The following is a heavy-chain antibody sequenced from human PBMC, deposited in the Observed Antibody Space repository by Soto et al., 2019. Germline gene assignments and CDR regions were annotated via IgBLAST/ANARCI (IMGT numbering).Heavy chain of an antibody. CDR2: IYYSGST. D-gene: IGHD2-15*01. CDR3: ARAMLVATTNWFDP. J-gene: IGHJ5*02. CDR1: GGSISSSSYY. Sequence: SETLSLTCTVSGGSISSSSYYWGWIRQPPGKGLEWIGSIYYSGSTYYNPSLKNRVTMSIDTSKNQFSLKLTSVTAADTAVYYCARAMLVATTNWFDPWGQGALVTVSS. V-gene: IGHV4-39*07.